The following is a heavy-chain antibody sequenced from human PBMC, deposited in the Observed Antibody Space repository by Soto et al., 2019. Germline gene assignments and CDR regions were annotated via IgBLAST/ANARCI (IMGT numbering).Heavy chain of an antibody. CDR3: ARDGTGNANGMDV. V-gene: IGHV3-33*01. J-gene: IGHJ6*02. D-gene: IGHD1-1*01. CDR2: IWYDGSNK. CDR1: GFTFSSYG. Sequence: QVQLVESGGGVVQPGRSLRLSCAASGFTFSSYGMHWVRQAPGKGLEWVAVIWYDGSNKYYADSVKGRFTISRDNSKSTLYLQMNSLRAEDTAVYYCARDGTGNANGMDVWGQGTTVTVSS.